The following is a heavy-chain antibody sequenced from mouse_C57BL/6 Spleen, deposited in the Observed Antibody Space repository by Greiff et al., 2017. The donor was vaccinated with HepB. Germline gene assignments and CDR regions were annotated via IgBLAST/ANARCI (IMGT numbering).Heavy chain of an antibody. J-gene: IGHJ4*01. CDR3: ARIITTVVATYYYAMDY. CDR2: IWTGGGT. Sequence: QVQLQQSGPGLVAPSQSLSITCTVSGFSLTSYAISWVRQPPGKGLEWLGVIWTGGGTNYNSALKSRLSISKDNSKSQVFLKMNSLQTDDTARYYCARIITTVVATYYYAMDYWGQGTSVTVSS. D-gene: IGHD1-1*01. CDR1: GFSLTSYA. V-gene: IGHV2-9-1*01.